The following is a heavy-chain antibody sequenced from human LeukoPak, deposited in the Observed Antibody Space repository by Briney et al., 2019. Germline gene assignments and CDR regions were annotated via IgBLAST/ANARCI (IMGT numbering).Heavy chain of an antibody. CDR3: AKTLKPPRTLGGGGGGMDV. CDR2: IGSDGSNN. J-gene: IGHJ6*02. CDR1: GFSFSTYG. D-gene: IGHD3-16*01. V-gene: IGHV3-33*06. Sequence: GGSLRLSCAASGFSFSTYGLHWVRQAPGRGLEWVAAIGSDGSNNHYADSVKGRFTIARDNSKNTLELQMNSLRAEDTAVYYCAKTLKPPRTLGGGGGGMDVWGQGTTVTVSS.